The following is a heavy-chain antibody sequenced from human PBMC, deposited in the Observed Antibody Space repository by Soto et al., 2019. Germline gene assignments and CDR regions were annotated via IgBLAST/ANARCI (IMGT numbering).Heavy chain of an antibody. D-gene: IGHD6-19*01. V-gene: IGHV3-23*01. CDR3: AKAGDLAIDGSMERIAVAGFYYYGMDV. J-gene: IGHJ6*02. CDR1: GFTFSSYA. CDR2: ISGSGGST. Sequence: GGSLRLSCAASGFTFSSYAMSWVRQAPGKGLEWVSAISGSGGSTYYADSVKGRFTISRDNSKNTLYLQMNSLRAEDTAVYYCAKAGDLAIDGSMERIAVAGFYYYGMDVWGQGTTVTVSS.